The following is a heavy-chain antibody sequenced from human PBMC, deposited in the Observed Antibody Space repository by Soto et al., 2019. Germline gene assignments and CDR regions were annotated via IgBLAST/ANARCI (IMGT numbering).Heavy chain of an antibody. Sequence: GGSLRLSCAASGFTLSSYAMSWVRQAPGKGLEWVSAISGSGGSTYYADSVKGRFTISRDNSKNTLYLQMNSLRAEDTAVYYCPVVGEEWFDPWGQGTLVTVPQ. V-gene: IGHV3-23*01. CDR3: PVVGEEWFDP. D-gene: IGHD2-2*01. CDR1: GFTLSSYA. J-gene: IGHJ5*02. CDR2: ISGSGGST.